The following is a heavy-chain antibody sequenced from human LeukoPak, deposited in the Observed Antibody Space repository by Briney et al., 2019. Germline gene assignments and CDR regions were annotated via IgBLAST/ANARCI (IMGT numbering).Heavy chain of an antibody. V-gene: IGHV3-53*01. D-gene: IGHD3/OR15-3a*01. J-gene: IGHJ4*02. CDR1: GFTVSSNY. CDR3: ARDRNFWPGSSGFDY. CDR2: IYSGGST. Sequence: PGGSLRLSCAASGFTVSSNYMSWVRQAPGKGLEWVSVIYSGGSTYYADSVKGRFTISRDNSKNTLYLQMNSLRAEDTAVYYCARDRNFWPGSSGFDYWGQGTLVSVSS.